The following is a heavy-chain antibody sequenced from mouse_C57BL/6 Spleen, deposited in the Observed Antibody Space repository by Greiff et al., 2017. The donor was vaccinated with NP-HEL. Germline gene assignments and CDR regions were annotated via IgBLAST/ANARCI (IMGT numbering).Heavy chain of an antibody. V-gene: IGHV2-2*01. J-gene: IGHJ2*01. CDR3: ARNFGGHYYGSSRPYYFDY. CDR1: GFSLTSYG. D-gene: IGHD1-1*01. Sequence: VQLQESGPGLVQPSQSLSITCTVSGFSLTSYGVHWVRQSPGKGLEWLGVIWSGGSTDYNAAFISRLSISKDNSKSQVFFKMNRLQADDTAIYYCARNFGGHYYGSSRPYYFDYWGQGTTLTVSS. CDR2: IWSGGST.